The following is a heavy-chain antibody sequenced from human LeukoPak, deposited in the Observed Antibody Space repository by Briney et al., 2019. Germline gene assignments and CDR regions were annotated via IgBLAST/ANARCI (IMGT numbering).Heavy chain of an antibody. CDR2: VYYTGNT. CDR1: GGPISSYY. V-gene: IGHV4-59*01. Sequence: SETLSLTCTVSGGPISSYYRSWIRQPPGKGLEWIGYVYYTGNTNYNPSLKSRVTMSVDTSKNQFSLKLRSVTAADTAVYYCARGYCNSGSCFDFWGQGTLVTASS. J-gene: IGHJ4*02. CDR3: ARGYCNSGSCFDF. D-gene: IGHD2-15*01.